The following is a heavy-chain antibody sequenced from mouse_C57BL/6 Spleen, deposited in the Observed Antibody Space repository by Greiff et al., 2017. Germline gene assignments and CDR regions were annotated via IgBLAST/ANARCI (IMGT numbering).Heavy chain of an antibody. CDR2: IYPSDSET. J-gene: IGHJ2*01. V-gene: IGHV1-61*01. CDR1: GYTFTSYW. Sequence: QVQLQQPGAELVRPGSSVKLSCKASGYTFTSYWMDWVKQRPGQGLEWIGNIYPSDSETHYNQKFKDKATLTVDKSSSTAYMQLSSLTSEDSAVYYCARRGSGLRRDYWGQGTTLSFSS. CDR3: ARRGSGLRRDY. D-gene: IGHD2-4*01.